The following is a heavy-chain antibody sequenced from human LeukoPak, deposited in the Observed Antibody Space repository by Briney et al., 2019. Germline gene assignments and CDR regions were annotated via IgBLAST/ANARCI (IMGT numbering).Heavy chain of an antibody. CDR2: THYSGST. Sequence: PSETLSLTCTVSGGSISTYYWSRIRQPPGKRLEWIGYTHYSGSTNYNPSLKSRVTISVDTSKNQFSLNLSSVTAADTAMYYCVRDLGTSGSDAYDIWGQGTMVTVSS. J-gene: IGHJ3*02. CDR1: GGSISTYY. D-gene: IGHD5-12*01. V-gene: IGHV4-59*01. CDR3: VRDLGTSGSDAYDI.